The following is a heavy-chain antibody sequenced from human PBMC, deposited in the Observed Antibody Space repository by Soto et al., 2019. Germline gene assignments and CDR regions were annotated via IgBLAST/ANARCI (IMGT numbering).Heavy chain of an antibody. J-gene: IGHJ4*02. CDR3: ARHRPGSGGSCYDY. CDR1: GGSISSGGYS. CDR2: IYHSGST. Sequence: SETLSLTCAVSGGSISSGGYSWSWIRQPPGKGLEWIGYIYHSGSTYYNPSLKSRVTISVDRSKNQFSLKMSSVTAADTAVYYCARHRPGSGGSCYDYWGQGTLVTVSS. D-gene: IGHD2-15*01. V-gene: IGHV4-30-2*01.